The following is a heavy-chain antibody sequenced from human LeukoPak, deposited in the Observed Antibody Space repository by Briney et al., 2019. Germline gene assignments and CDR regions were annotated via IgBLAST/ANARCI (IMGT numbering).Heavy chain of an antibody. J-gene: IGHJ2*01. CDR2: IYYSGST. D-gene: IGHD5-24*01. CDR1: GGSISSSSYY. CDR3: ELGGYNSGYFDL. Sequence: SETLSLTCTVSGGSISSSSYYRGWIRQPPGKGLEWIGSIYYSGSTYYNPSLKSRVTISVDTSKNQFSLKLSSVTAADTAVYYCELGGYNSGYFDLWGRGTLVTVSS. V-gene: IGHV4-39*01.